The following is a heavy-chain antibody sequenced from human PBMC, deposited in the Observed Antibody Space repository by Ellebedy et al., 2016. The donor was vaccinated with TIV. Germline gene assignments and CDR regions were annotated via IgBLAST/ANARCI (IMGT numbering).Heavy chain of an antibody. Sequence: GESLKISCGASGFSFRSYWMTWVRQAPGKGLEWVANINQDGSDKYYEDSVKGRFTISRDNAKNSLYLQMNSLRVEDTAVYYCATDGSYGDYLSPAHAFEIWGQGTVVAVSS. CDR2: INQDGSDK. V-gene: IGHV3-7*01. J-gene: IGHJ3*02. CDR3: ATDGSYGDYLSPAHAFEI. CDR1: GFSFRSYW. D-gene: IGHD4-17*01.